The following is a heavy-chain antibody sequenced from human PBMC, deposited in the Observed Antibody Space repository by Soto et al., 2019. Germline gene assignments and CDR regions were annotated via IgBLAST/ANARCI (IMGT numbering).Heavy chain of an antibody. J-gene: IGHJ4*03. CDR3: ALYCSSTSCRADTYYDYVWGSYRPGYFDY. V-gene: IGHV1-69*13. CDR2: IIPIFGTA. Sequence: SVKVSCKASGGTFSSYAISWVRQAPGQGLEWMGGIIPIFGTANYAQKFQGRVTITADESTSTAYMELSSLRSEDTAVYYCALYCSSTSCRADTYYDYVWGSYRPGYFDYWGQGTLVTVSS. CDR1: GGTFSSYA. D-gene: IGHD3-16*02.